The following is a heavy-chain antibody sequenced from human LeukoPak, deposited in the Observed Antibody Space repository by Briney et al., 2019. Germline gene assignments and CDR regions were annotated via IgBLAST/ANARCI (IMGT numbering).Heavy chain of an antibody. CDR3: AKYCTNGVCFDY. CDR2: ISGSGGST. Sequence: GGSLRLSCAASGFTFSSYAMSWVRQAPGKGLELVSAISGSGGSTYYADSVKGRFTISRDNSKNTLYLQMNSLRAEDTAVYYCAKYCTNGVCFDYWGQGTLVTVSS. V-gene: IGHV3-23*01. J-gene: IGHJ4*02. CDR1: GFTFSSYA. D-gene: IGHD2-8*01.